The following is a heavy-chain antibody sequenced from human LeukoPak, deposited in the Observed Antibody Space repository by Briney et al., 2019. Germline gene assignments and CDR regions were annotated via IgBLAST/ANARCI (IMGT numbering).Heavy chain of an antibody. Sequence: PGGSLRLSCAASGFTFSTYAMSWVRQAPGKGLEWVSAISGSGGSPYYADSVKGRFTISRDNSKDTLYLQMNSLRAEDTAVYFCTRGALPLRFQDLIAFDIWGQGTMVTVSS. D-gene: IGHD3-10*01. CDR3: TRGALPLRFQDLIAFDI. CDR2: ISGSGGSP. V-gene: IGHV3-23*01. J-gene: IGHJ3*02. CDR1: GFTFSTYA.